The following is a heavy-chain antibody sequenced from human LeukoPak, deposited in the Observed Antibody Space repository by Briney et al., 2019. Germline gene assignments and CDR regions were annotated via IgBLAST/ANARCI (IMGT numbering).Heavy chain of an antibody. CDR1: GRTFNIYA. J-gene: IGHJ6*03. D-gene: IGHD3-22*01. CDR3: ARDGEVVITSSRPRYYYYYMDV. V-gene: IGHV1-69*05. CDR2: IIPIFGTA. Sequence: GASVNVSCKASGRTFNIYAISWVRQAPGQGLEWMGGIIPIFGTANYAQKFQGRVTITTDESTSTAYMELSGLRSEDTAVYYCARDGEVVITSSRPRYYYYYMDVWGKGTTVTVSS.